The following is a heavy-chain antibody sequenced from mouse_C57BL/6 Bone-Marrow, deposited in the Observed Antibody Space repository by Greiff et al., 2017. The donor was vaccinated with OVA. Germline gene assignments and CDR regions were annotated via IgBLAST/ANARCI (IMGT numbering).Heavy chain of an antibody. CDR3: ARQGAYYFDY. CDR2: ISSGGSYT. CDR1: GFTFSSYG. J-gene: IGHJ2*01. Sequence: EVMLVESGGDLVKPGGSLKLSCAASGFTFSSYGMSWVRQTPDKRLEWVATISSGGSYTYYPDSVKGRFTISRDNAKNTLYLQMSSLKSEDTAMYYCARQGAYYFDYWGQCTTLTVSS. D-gene: IGHD3-1*01. V-gene: IGHV5-6*01.